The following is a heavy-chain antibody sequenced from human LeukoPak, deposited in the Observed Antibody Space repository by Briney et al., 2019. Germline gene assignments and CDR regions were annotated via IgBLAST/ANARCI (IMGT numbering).Heavy chain of an antibody. CDR3: ARENPLYCSSTSCYPNWFDP. D-gene: IGHD2-2*01. CDR2: IYYSGST. V-gene: IGHV4-39*07. CDR1: GGSISSRNYY. Sequence: SETLSLTCTVSGGSISSRNYYWGWIRQPPGKELEWIGTIYYSGSTYYNPSLKSRVTISVDTSNNQFSLKLSSVTAADTAVYYCARENPLYCSSTSCYPNWFDPXXXGTLVTVSX. J-gene: IGHJ5*02.